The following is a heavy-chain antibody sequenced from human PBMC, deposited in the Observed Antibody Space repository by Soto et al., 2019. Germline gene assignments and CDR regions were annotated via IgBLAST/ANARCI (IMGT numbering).Heavy chain of an antibody. Sequence: QSXASLRLSCAASGFTLSSNGMHWVRQAPGKGLEWVAFIWYDGSDKYYADSVKGRFTISRDNSKNTLYLQMNSLRAEDTAVYYCARDRYPNYPPDAFDIWGQGTLVTVSS. CDR3: ARDRYPNYPPDAFDI. D-gene: IGHD4-4*01. CDR2: IWYDGSDK. J-gene: IGHJ3*02. CDR1: GFTLSSNG. V-gene: IGHV3-33*01.